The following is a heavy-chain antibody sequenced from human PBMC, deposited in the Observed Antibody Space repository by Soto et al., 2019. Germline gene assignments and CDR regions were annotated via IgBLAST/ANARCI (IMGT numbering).Heavy chain of an antibody. CDR1: VFTFSSYG. CDR3: ARPAATVIFYSGMDV. J-gene: IGHJ6*02. Sequence: GWSLRLSCAVSVFTFSSYGMHWVRQAPGKGLEWVAIISFDGSNEHYADSVQGRFTISRDNSENTLYLQMNSLRADDTAVYYCARPAATVIFYSGMDVWGQGTTVTVSS. D-gene: IGHD4-17*01. CDR2: ISFDGSNE. V-gene: IGHV3-30*03.